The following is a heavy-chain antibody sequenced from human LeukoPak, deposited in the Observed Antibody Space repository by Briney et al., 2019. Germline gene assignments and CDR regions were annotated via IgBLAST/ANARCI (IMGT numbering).Heavy chain of an antibody. D-gene: IGHD2-2*01. CDR1: GFTFSSSA. J-gene: IGHJ4*02. CDR2: ISNNGGYT. Sequence: PGGSLRLSCAASGFTFSSSAMSWVRQAPGKGLEWASAISNNGGYTYYADSVQGRFTISRDNSKNTLYLQMNSLRAEDTAVYYCARSGYCSSTSCYGSGSYYPFDYWGQGTLVTVSS. CDR3: ARSGYCSSTSCYGSGSYYPFDY. V-gene: IGHV3-23*01.